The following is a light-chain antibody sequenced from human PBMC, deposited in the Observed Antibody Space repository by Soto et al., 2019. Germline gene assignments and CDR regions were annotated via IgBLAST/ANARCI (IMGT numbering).Light chain of an antibody. V-gene: IGKV1-5*01. CDR2: DAS. Sequence: DIHMTQSPSTLPASVGDRVTIACRASQSISNWLAWYQQKPGKAPNLLIYDASSLQSGVPSRFSGSGFGTDFTLTISCLQSEDFATYYCQQYYSYLITFGQGTRLEIK. CDR1: QSISNW. CDR3: QQYYSYLIT. J-gene: IGKJ5*01.